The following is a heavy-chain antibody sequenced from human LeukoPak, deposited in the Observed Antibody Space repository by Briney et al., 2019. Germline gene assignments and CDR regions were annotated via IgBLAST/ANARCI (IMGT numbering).Heavy chain of an antibody. CDR2: IYHSGST. CDR3: ASLVRGIIQYYFDY. Sequence: TSGTLSLTCAVSGGSISSSNWWSGVRQPPGKGLEWIGEIYHSGSTNYNPSLKSRVTISVDKSKNQFSLNLSSVTAADTAVYYCASLVRGIIQYYFDYWGQGTLVTVSS. J-gene: IGHJ4*02. V-gene: IGHV4-4*02. D-gene: IGHD3-10*01. CDR1: GGSISSSNW.